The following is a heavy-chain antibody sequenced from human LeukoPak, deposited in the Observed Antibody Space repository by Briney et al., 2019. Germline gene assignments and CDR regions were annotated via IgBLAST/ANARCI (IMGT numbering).Heavy chain of an antibody. J-gene: IGHJ4*02. CDR2: INHSGST. CDR1: GGSFSGYY. D-gene: IGHD6-13*01. CDR3: ARGHLYFVWSSSWYDY. Sequence: PSETLSLTCAVYGGSFSGYYWSWIRQPPGKGLEWIGEINHSGSTNYNPSLKSRVTISVDTSKNQFSLKLSSVTAADTAVYYCARGHLYFVWSSSWYDYWGQGTLVTVSS. V-gene: IGHV4-34*01.